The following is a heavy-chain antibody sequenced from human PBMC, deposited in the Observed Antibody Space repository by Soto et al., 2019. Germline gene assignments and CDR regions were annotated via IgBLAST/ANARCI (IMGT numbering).Heavy chain of an antibody. D-gene: IGHD3-16*01. CDR2: IYYSGST. J-gene: IGHJ5*02. CDR1: GGSISSYY. V-gene: IGHV4-59*01. CDR3: ARDRAAGGWFDP. Sequence: QVQLQESGPGLVKPSETLSLTCTVSGGSISSYYWSWIRQPPGKGLEWIGYIYYSGSTNYNPSLKSRVTISVDTSKNQFSLKLSSVTAADTAVYYCARDRAAGGWFDPWGQGTLVTVSS.